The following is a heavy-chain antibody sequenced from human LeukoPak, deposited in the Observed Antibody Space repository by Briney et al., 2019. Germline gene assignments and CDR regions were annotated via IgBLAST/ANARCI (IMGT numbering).Heavy chain of an antibody. Sequence: GASVKVSCKASGYTFTGYYMHWVRQAPGQGLEWMGWINPNSGGTNYAQKFQGRVTMTRDTSISTAYMELSRLRSDDTAVYYCARNMVCSSTSCYAVFDYWGQGTLVTVSS. D-gene: IGHD2-2*01. CDR2: INPNSGGT. CDR3: ARNMVCSSTSCYAVFDY. V-gene: IGHV1-2*02. J-gene: IGHJ4*02. CDR1: GYTFTGYY.